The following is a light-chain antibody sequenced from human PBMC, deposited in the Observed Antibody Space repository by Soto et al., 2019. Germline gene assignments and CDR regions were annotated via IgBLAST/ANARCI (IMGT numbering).Light chain of an antibody. CDR2: AAS. J-gene: IGKJ5*01. CDR1: QGISSW. V-gene: IGKV1-39*01. Sequence: QLTQFPSSLSASLGDRVTITCRASQGISSWLVWYQQKPGKAPKLLIYAASSLQSGVPSRFSGSGSGTDFTLTISSLQPEDFATYYCQQSYSTPITFGQGTRLEIK. CDR3: QQSYSTPIT.